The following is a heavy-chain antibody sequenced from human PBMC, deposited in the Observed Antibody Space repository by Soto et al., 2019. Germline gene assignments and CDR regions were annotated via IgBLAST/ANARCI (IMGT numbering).Heavy chain of an antibody. CDR2: IWYDGSNK. D-gene: IGHD5-18*01. CDR1: GFTFSSYG. J-gene: IGHJ4*02. CDR3: ARDGAGTAMEHIDY. Sequence: SLRLSCAASGFTFSSYGMHWVRQAPGKGLEWVAVIWYDGSNKYYADSVKGRFTISRDNSKNTLYLQMNSLRAEDTAVYYCARDGAGTAMEHIDYWGQGTLVTVSS. V-gene: IGHV3-33*01.